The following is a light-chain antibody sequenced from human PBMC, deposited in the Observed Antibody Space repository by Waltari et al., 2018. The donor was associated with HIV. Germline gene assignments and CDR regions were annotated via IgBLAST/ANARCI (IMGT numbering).Light chain of an antibody. CDR1: QKILFSSTNKNY. J-gene: IGKJ1*01. CDR3: QQYYSTPRT. CDR2: WAS. Sequence: DIVMTQSPDSLAVSLGECATISCTSSQKILFSSTNKNYLSWYQQRPGQPPRLLIYWASTRESGVPERFTGTGSGTNFTLTISRLQADGLGLYFCQQYYSTPRTFGQGTKVEL. V-gene: IGKV4-1*01.